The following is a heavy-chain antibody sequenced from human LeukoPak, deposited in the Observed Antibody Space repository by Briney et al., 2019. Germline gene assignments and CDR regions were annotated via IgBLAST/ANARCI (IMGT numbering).Heavy chain of an antibody. Sequence: ASAKVSCKASGYTFTSYGISWVRQAPGQGLEWMGWISAYNGNTNYAQKLQGRVTMTTDTSTSTAYMELRSLRSDDTAVYYCARGHYYDSSGYFDYWGQGTLVTVSS. CDR3: ARGHYYDSSGYFDY. D-gene: IGHD3-22*01. V-gene: IGHV1-18*01. J-gene: IGHJ4*02. CDR2: ISAYNGNT. CDR1: GYTFTSYG.